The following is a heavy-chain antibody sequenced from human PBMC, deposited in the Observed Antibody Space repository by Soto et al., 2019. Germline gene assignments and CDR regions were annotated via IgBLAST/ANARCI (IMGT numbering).Heavy chain of an antibody. CDR2: ISGSGGST. CDR1: GFTFSSYA. Sequence: GGSLRLSCAASGFTFSSYAMSWVRQAPGKGLEWVSAISGSGGSTYYADSVKGRFTISRDNAKNSLYLQMNSLRDEDTAVYYCARDGPFPDGVVIIREFDYWGQGTLVTVSS. J-gene: IGHJ4*02. V-gene: IGHV3-23*01. CDR3: ARDGPFPDGVVIIREFDY. D-gene: IGHD3-3*01.